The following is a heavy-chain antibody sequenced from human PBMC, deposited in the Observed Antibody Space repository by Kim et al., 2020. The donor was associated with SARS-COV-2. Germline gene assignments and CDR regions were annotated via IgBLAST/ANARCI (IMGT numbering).Heavy chain of an antibody. CDR1: GFTFRSYS. Sequence: GGSLRLSCAASGFTFRSYSMMWVRQAPGKGLEWISYINSRGSSIFYAGSVEGRFTITRDNTEKSLYLQIDIPRAEDTAVYYCERASGYEPTSYFYGLDVWGQGTTVTVSS. CDR2: INSRGSSI. V-gene: IGHV3-48*01. J-gene: IGHJ6*02. CDR3: ERASGYEPTSYFYGLDV. D-gene: IGHD5-12*01.